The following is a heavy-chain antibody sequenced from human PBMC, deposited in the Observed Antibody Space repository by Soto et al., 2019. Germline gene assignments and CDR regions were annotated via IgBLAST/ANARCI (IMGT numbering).Heavy chain of an antibody. CDR2: INPSGGST. D-gene: IGHD3-22*01. J-gene: IGHJ6*02. Sequence: QVQLVQSGAEVKKPGASVKVSCKASGYTFTSYYMHWVRQAPGQGLEWMGIINPSGGSTSYEQKFQGRVTMTRDTSTSTVYLELSSLSSEDPAVYYCARVDSSGYDYSAPDGMDVWGQWPTVTVSS. V-gene: IGHV1-46*01. CDR3: ARVDSSGYDYSAPDGMDV. CDR1: GYTFTSYY.